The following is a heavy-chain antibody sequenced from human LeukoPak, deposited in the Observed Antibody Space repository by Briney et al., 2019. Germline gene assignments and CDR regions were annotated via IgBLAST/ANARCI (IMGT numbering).Heavy chain of an antibody. CDR2: IYYSGST. V-gene: IGHV4-39*07. CDR3: AREYYYGSGEDYFDY. CDR1: GGSISSSSFY. J-gene: IGHJ4*02. D-gene: IGHD3-10*01. Sequence: MSSETLSLTCTVSGGSISSSSFYWGWIRQPPGKGLEWIGTIYYSGSTYYNPSLKSRVTISVDTSKNQFSLKLDSVTAADTAVYYCAREYYYGSGEDYFDYWGQGTLVTVSS.